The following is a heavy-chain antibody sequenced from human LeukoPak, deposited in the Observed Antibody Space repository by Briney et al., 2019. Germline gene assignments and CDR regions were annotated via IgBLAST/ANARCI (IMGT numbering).Heavy chain of an antibody. CDR2: IYPGDSDI. D-gene: IGHD1-20*01. CDR3: ARGVTGTVPRFDP. J-gene: IGHJ5*02. CDR1: GYSFTSYW. Sequence: GESLKISCKGSGYSFTSYWIGWVRQLPGKGLEWMGSIYPGDSDIRYSPSFQGQVTISADKSISTAYLQWNSLKASDTAMYYCARGVTGTVPRFDPWGQGTLLTVSS. V-gene: IGHV5-51*01.